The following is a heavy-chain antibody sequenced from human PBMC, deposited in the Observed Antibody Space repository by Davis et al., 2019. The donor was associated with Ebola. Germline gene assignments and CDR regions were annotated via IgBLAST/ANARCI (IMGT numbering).Heavy chain of an antibody. Sequence: SETLSLTCTVSGGSIRSYYWSWIRQPPGKGLEWIGYIYYSGSTNYNPSLKSRVTISVDTSKNQFSLKLSSVTAADTAVYYCAGYGDYFLGWGQGTLVTVSS. D-gene: IGHD4-17*01. CDR2: IYYSGST. V-gene: IGHV4-59*01. J-gene: IGHJ4*02. CDR3: AGYGDYFLG. CDR1: GGSIRSYY.